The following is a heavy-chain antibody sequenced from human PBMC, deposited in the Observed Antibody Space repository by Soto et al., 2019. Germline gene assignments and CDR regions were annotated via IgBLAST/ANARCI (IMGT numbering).Heavy chain of an antibody. CDR2: IHYSGST. CDR3: AGNYDVLTGRGGLDV. V-gene: IGHV4-59*04. CDR1: GGAISNYY. D-gene: IGHD3-9*01. J-gene: IGHJ6*02. Sequence: QVQLQESGPGLVKPSETLSLNCTVSGGAISNYYWHWIRQPPGKGLEWLGNIHYSGSTDYHPSFKSRVTVSADTSKNEFSLKLISVTAADTAIYYCAGNYDVLTGRGGLDVWGQGITVTVSS.